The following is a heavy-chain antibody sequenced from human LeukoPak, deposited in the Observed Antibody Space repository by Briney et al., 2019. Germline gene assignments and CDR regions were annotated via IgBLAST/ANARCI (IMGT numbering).Heavy chain of an antibody. CDR2: ISRGGSTT. Sequence: GGSLRLSCAASGFAFSDSYMSWIRQAPGKGLEWVSYISRGGSTTYYADSVKGRFTISRDNAKNSLYLQMNSLRAEDTAVYYCARKGSPVGHTPLDYWGQGTLVTVSS. CDR3: ARKGSPVGHTPLDY. J-gene: IGHJ4*02. D-gene: IGHD2-15*01. V-gene: IGHV3-11*04. CDR1: GFAFSDSY.